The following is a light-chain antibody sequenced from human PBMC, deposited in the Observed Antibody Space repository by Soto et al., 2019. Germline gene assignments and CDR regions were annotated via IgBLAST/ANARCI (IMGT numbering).Light chain of an antibody. J-gene: IGKJ1*01. CDR1: HSINTSF. Sequence: EIVLTQSPGTLSLSPVDRATLSCRASHSINTSFLAWFQQKPGQAPRLLIYGASSRATGIPDRFSGSGSGTDFTLTISRLEPEDFAVYYCQQYGSSPRTFGQGTKVDIK. V-gene: IGKV3-20*01. CDR2: GAS. CDR3: QQYGSSPRT.